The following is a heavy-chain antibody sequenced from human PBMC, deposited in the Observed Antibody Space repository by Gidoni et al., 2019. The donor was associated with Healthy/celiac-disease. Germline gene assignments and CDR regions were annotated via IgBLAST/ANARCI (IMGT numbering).Heavy chain of an antibody. CDR3: AKDHYYGSGTSLDP. CDR1: GFTFSSYG. Sequence: QVQLVESGGGVVQPGRSLRLSCAASGFTFSSYGMHWVRQAPGKGLEWVAVISYDGSNKYYADSVKGRFTISRDNSKNTLYLQMNSLRAEDTAVYYCAKDHYYGSGTSLDPWGQGTLVTVSS. CDR2: ISYDGSNK. J-gene: IGHJ5*02. D-gene: IGHD3-10*01. V-gene: IGHV3-30*18.